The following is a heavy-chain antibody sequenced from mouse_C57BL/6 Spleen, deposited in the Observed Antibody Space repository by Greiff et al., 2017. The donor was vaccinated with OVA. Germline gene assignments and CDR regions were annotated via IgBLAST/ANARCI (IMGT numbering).Heavy chain of an antibody. CDR1: GYTFTSYW. CDR3: ARGGVDYDGSLFAY. J-gene: IGHJ3*01. D-gene: IGHD2-4*01. Sequence: QVQLQQPGAELVMPGASVKLSCKASGYTFTSYWMHWVKQRPGQGLEWIGEIDPSDSYTNYNQKFKGKSTLTVDKSSSTAYMQLSSLTSEDSAVYYCARGGVDYDGSLFAYWGQGTLVTVSA. CDR2: IDPSDSYT. V-gene: IGHV1-69*01.